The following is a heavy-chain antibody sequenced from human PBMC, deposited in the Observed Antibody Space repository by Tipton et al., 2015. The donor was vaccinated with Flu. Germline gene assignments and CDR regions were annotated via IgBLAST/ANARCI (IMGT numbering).Heavy chain of an antibody. J-gene: IGHJ4*02. D-gene: IGHD3-9*01. CDR3: ARGYDILTDGGGYFDY. CDR1: GFTFSRYA. CDR2: IRGGAGRWVAAVSGGGGAT. Sequence: SLRLSCAASGFTFSRYAMTWVRQAPGKGLELVAAIRGGAGRWVAAVSGGGGATFFADSVKGRFTISRDNSKNTLYLQMNSLRSEDTAVYYCARGYDILTDGGGYFDYWGQGTLVTVSS. V-gene: IGHV3-23*01.